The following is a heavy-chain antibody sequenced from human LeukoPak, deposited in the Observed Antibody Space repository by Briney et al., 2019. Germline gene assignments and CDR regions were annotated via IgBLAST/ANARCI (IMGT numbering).Heavy chain of an antibody. Sequence: GASVKVSCKASGYTFTSYGISWVRQAPGQGLEWMGWINPNSGGTNYAQKFQGRVTMTRDTSISTAYMELSSLRSDDTAVNYCARGPEPYSSSLQIDYWGQGTLVTVPS. V-gene: IGHV1-2*02. D-gene: IGHD6-6*01. J-gene: IGHJ4*02. CDR3: ARGPEPYSSSLQIDY. CDR2: INPNSGGT. CDR1: GYTFTSYG.